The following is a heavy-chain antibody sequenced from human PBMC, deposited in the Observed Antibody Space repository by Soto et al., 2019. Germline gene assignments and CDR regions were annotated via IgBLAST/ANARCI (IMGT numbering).Heavy chain of an antibody. CDR1: GYTFANHD. D-gene: IGHD5-18*01. Sequence: QVQLVQSGAEVKKPGASVKVSCKASGYTFANHDINWVRQATEQGLKWMGWMNPNSGNTDYAQKFQGRVTMARDFFTNTAYMELNSLTSEDTAVYYCARRARMGAQLWLPFDYWAQGTLVTVSS. V-gene: IGHV1-8*01. CDR2: MNPNSGNT. CDR3: ARRARMGAQLWLPFDY. J-gene: IGHJ4*02.